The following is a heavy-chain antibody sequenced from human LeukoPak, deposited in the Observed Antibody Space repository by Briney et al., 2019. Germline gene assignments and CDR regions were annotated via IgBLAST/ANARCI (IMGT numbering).Heavy chain of an antibody. J-gene: IGHJ4*02. CDR3: ARLTSSFCSSTSCQGYYFDY. Sequence: GASVKVSCTASGYTFTGYYMHWVRQAPGQGLEWMGWINPNSGGTNYAQKFQGWVTMTRDTSISTAYMELSRLRSDDTAVYYCARLTSSFCSSTSCQGYYFDYWGQGTLVTVSS. V-gene: IGHV1-2*04. D-gene: IGHD2-2*01. CDR2: INPNSGGT. CDR1: GYTFTGYY.